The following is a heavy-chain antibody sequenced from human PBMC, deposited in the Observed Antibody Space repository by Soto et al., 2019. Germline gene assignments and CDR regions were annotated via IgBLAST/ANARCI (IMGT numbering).Heavy chain of an antibody. J-gene: IGHJ4*02. V-gene: IGHV3-30*18. D-gene: IGHD6-6*01. CDR2: ISYDGSNK. CDR1: GFTFSSYG. Sequence: PGGTLRLSCAASGFTFSSYGMHCLRQAPGKGLEWVAVISYDGSNKYYADSVKGRFTISIDNSKNALNLQMNSLRAEDTAVYYCAKDGQYSSSHPQVEYWGQGTMVTVSS. CDR3: AKDGQYSSSHPQVEY.